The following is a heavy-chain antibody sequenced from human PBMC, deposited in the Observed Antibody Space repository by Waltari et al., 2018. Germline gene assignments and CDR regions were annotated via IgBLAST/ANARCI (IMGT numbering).Heavy chain of an antibody. D-gene: IGHD5-18*01. CDR1: GFPFDDYA. CDR2: ISWNSGSI. V-gene: IGHV3-9*01. J-gene: IGHJ3*02. Sequence: EVQLVESGGGLVQPGRSLRLSCAASGFPFDDYAMHWVRQAPGKGLEWVSGISWNSGSIGYADSVKGRFTISRDNAKNSLYLQMNSLRAEDTALYYCAKVEQLWLGIGAFDIWDQGTMVTVSS. CDR3: AKVEQLWLGIGAFDI.